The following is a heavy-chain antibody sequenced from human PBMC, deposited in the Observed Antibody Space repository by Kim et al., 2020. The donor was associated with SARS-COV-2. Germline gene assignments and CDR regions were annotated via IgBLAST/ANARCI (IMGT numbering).Heavy chain of an antibody. CDR3: ARAEAVAAPTDYFDY. CDR2: IYYSGST. V-gene: IGHV4-31*03. Sequence: SETLSLTCTVSGGSISSGGYYWSWIRQHPGKGLEWIGYIYYSGSTYYNPSLKSRVTISVDTSKNQFSLKLSSVTAADTAVYYCARAEAVAAPTDYFDYWGQGTLVTVSS. CDR1: GGSISSGGYY. D-gene: IGHD6-19*01. J-gene: IGHJ4*02.